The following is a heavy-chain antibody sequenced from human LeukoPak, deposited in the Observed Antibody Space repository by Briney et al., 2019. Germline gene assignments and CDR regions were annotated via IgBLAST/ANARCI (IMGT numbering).Heavy chain of an antibody. CDR3: TTLRWNCAAY. CDR1: GFTFSNAW. Sequence: PGGSLRLSCVGSGFTFSNAWMSWVRQAPGKGLEWVGRIKSKTDGGTTDYAAPVKGRFTISRDDSKNTLYLQMSSLNTEDTAVYYCTTLRWNCAAYWGQGTLVTVSS. CDR2: IKSKTDGGTT. D-gene: IGHD1-7*01. V-gene: IGHV3-15*01. J-gene: IGHJ4*02.